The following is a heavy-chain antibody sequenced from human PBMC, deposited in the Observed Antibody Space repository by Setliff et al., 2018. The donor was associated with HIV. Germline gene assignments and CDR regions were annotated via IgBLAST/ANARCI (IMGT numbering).Heavy chain of an antibody. V-gene: IGHV1-69*05. J-gene: IGHJ6*03. CDR1: GDTFRNYA. Sequence: SVKVSCKVSGDTFRNYALNWVRQAPGQGLEWMGGIIPPVGAAVYAQKFQGRVTITTDESTSTAYMELSSLRAEDTAVYYCAKDLPAYYYYMDVWGKGTTVTVSS. CDR2: IIPPVGAA. CDR3: AKDLPAYYYYMDV.